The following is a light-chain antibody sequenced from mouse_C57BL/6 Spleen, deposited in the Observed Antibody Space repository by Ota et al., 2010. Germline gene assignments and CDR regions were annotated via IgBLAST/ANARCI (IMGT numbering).Light chain of an antibody. J-gene: IGKJ5*01. CDR3: QQHYSTPLT. CDR2: GAS. V-gene: IGKV6-20*01. CDR1: ENVGTY. Sequence: NIVMTQSPKSMSMSVGERVTLSCKASENVGTYVSWYQQKPEQSPKLLIYGASNRYTGVPDRFTGSGSATDFTLTISSVQAEDLADYHCQQHYSTPLTFVRGTKVEL.